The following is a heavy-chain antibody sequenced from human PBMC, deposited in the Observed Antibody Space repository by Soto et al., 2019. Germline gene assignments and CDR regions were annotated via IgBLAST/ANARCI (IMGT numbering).Heavy chain of an antibody. V-gene: IGHV4-4*02. CDR1: GGSISSSNW. D-gene: IGHD2-2*01. Sequence: QVQLQESGPGLVKPSGTLSLTCAVSGGSISSSNWWSWVRQPPGKGLEWIGEIYHSGSTNYNPSLKSRVTISVDQSKNQFSLKLSSVAAADTAVYYCARLVGGYYYGMDVWGQGTTVTVSS. J-gene: IGHJ6*02. CDR2: IYHSGST. CDR3: ARLVGGYYYGMDV.